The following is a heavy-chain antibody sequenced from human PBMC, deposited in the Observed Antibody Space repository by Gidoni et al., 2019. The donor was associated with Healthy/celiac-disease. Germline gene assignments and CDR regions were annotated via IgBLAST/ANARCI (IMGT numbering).Heavy chain of an antibody. J-gene: IGHJ6*02. CDR3: AKDMRSSSSGGYYYGMDV. D-gene: IGHD6-6*01. V-gene: IGHV3-43*01. CDR1: GFTFADYT. Sequence: EVQLVESGGVVVQPGVSLRLSCAASGFTFADYTMHWVRQAPGKGLEWVSRISWDGGSTYYADSVKGRFTISRDNSKNSLYLQMNSLRTEDTALYYCAKDMRSSSSGGYYYGMDVWGQGTTVTVSS. CDR2: ISWDGGST.